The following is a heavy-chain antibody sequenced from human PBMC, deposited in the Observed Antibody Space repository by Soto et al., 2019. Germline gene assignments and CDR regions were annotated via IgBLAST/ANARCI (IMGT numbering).Heavy chain of an antibody. Sequence: QLQLQESGSGLVKPSQTLSLTCAVSGGSISSGGYSWSWIRQPPGKSLEWIGYIYTSGSTYYNPYLKSRVTRSVDRSKNQFSLKLSSVTAAETAVYYCALASGVGGDSFDPWGQGTLVTVSS. CDR3: ALASGVGGDSFDP. CDR1: GGSISSGGYS. J-gene: IGHJ5*02. D-gene: IGHD1-26*01. CDR2: IYTSGST. V-gene: IGHV4-30-2*01.